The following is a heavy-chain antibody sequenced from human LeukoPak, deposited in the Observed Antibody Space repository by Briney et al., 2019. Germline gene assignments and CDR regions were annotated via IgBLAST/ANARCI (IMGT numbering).Heavy chain of an antibody. J-gene: IGHJ4*02. CDR2: INTNTGNP. D-gene: IGHD2-2*01. CDR3: ARGTRDIDY. V-gene: IGHV7-4-1*02. Sequence: ASVKVSCKASGYTFTSYAMYWVRQPPGQGLEWMGWINTNTGNPTYAQGFTGRFVFSLDTSVSTAYLQISSLKAEDTAVYYGARGTRDIDYWGQATLVTVSS. CDR1: GYTFTSYA.